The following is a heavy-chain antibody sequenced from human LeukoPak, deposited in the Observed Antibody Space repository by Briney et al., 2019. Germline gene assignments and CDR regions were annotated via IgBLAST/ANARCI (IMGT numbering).Heavy chain of an antibody. CDR1: GGSFSGYY. CDR2: INHSGST. D-gene: IGHD2/OR15-2a*01. J-gene: IGHJ3*02. Sequence: SETLSLTCAVYGGSFSGYYRSWIRQPPGKGLEWIGEINHSGSTNYNPSLKSRVTISVDTSKNQFSLKLSSVTAADTAVYFCARDSHAYFDAFDIWGQGTMVTVSS. V-gene: IGHV4-34*01. CDR3: ARDSHAYFDAFDI.